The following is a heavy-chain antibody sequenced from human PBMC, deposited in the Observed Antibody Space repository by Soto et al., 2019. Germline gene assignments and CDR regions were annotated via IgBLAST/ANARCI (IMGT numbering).Heavy chain of an antibody. CDR3: AKGRGGSSSWDS. Sequence: EVQLLESGGGLVQPGGCLRLSCAASAFNFSTCAMSWVRQAPGQGLEWVSRISDEGGSTHYADSVRGRFTTPRDNSKNTLYLQMNSLRVEDTAVYYCAKGRGGSSSWDSWGQGTLVTVSS. V-gene: IGHV3-23*01. D-gene: IGHD6-6*01. J-gene: IGHJ4*02. CDR1: AFNFSTCA. CDR2: ISDEGGST.